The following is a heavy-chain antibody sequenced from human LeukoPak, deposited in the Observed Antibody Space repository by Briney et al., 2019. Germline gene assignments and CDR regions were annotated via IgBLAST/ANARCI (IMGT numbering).Heavy chain of an antibody. CDR2: IRYDGSNK. Sequence: GGSLRLSCAASGFTFSSYGMHWVRQAPGKGLEWVAFIRYDGSNKYYADSVKGRFTISRDNSKNTLYLQMNSLRAEDTAVYYCAKDRVGYFDYWGQGTLVTVPS. J-gene: IGHJ4*02. V-gene: IGHV3-30*02. CDR3: AKDRVGYFDY. CDR1: GFTFSSYG. D-gene: IGHD2-2*01.